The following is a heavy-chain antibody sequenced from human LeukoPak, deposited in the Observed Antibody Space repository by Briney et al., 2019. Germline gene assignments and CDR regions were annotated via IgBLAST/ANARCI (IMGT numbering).Heavy chain of an antibody. CDR3: AKDPTMIVVVIPDY. V-gene: IGHV3-23*01. Sequence: GGSLRLSCAASGFTFSSYAMSWVRQAPGKGLEWISAISGSGGSTYYADSVKGRFTISRDNSKNTLYLQMNSLRAEDTAVYYCAKDPTMIVVVIPDYWGQGTLVTVSS. CDR2: ISGSGGST. J-gene: IGHJ4*02. CDR1: GFTFSSYA. D-gene: IGHD3-22*01.